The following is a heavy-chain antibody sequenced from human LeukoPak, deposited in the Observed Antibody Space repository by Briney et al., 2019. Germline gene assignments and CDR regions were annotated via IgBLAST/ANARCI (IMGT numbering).Heavy chain of an antibody. D-gene: IGHD2-2*01. V-gene: IGHV3-7*01. J-gene: IGHJ6*03. CDR2: IKHDGSEK. CDR3: ARAPAAMLKYYYYYMDV. CDR1: GFTFSNFW. Sequence: GGSLRLSCAASGFTFSNFWMSWVRQAPGKGLAWVANIKHDGSEKYYVDSVKGRFTISRDNSKNTLYLQMGSLRAEDMAVYYCARAPAAMLKYYYYYMDVWGKGTTVTVSS.